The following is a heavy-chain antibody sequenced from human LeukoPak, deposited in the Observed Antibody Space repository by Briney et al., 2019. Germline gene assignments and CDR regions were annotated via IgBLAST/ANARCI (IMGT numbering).Heavy chain of an antibody. D-gene: IGHD5-12*01. CDR1: GGTFSSYA. CDR3: ASLSDSGYDDDDY. V-gene: IGHV1-69*04. Sequence: SVKVSCKASGGTFSSYAISWVRQAPGQGLEWMGRIIPILGIANYAQKFQGRVTITADKSTSTAYMELSSLRSEDTAVYYCASLSDSGYDDDDYWGQGTLVTVSS. CDR2: IIPILGIA. J-gene: IGHJ4*02.